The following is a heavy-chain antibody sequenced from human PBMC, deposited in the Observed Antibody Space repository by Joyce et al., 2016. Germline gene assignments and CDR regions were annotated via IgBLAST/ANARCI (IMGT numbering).Heavy chain of an antibody. CDR1: GFTFSSYW. CDR2: INGDGSSI. J-gene: IGHJ6*02. V-gene: IGHV3-74*01. D-gene: IGHD4-11*01. Sequence: EVQLVESGGGLVQPGGSLGLSCAASGFTFSSYWRHWVRQAPGKGLVWLSRINGDGSSIRYADSVKGRFTVSRDNAKDTLYLQMNSLTAEDTAEYYCTRDRIYTMDVWGQGTTVTVSS. CDR3: TRDRIYTMDV.